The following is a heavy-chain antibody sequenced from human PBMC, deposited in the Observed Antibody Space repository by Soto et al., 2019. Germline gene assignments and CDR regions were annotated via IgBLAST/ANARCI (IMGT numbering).Heavy chain of an antibody. CDR1: GFNFSSYA. D-gene: IGHD3-9*01. CDR3: AATXYFDWLLFGYYYYGMDV. Sequence: PGGSLRLSCAASGFNFSSYAMHWVRQAPGKGLEWVAVISYDGSNKYYADSVKGRFTISRDNSKNTLYLQMNSLRAEDTAVYYCAATXYFDWLLFGYYYYGMDVWGQGTTVTVSS. CDR2: ISYDGSNK. J-gene: IGHJ6*02. V-gene: IGHV3-30-3*01.